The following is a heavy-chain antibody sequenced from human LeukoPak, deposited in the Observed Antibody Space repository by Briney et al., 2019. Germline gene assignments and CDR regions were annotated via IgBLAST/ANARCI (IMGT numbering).Heavy chain of an antibody. Sequence: ASVKVSCKASGYTFINYGISWVRQAPGQGLEWMAWISPYNRNTYYAQNLQDRVTLTTDTSTNTAYMELRSQRSDDTAVYYCARDDLNYFDYWGQGTLVTVSS. CDR3: ARDDLNYFDY. CDR2: ISPYNRNT. CDR1: GYTFINYG. V-gene: IGHV1-18*01. J-gene: IGHJ4*02.